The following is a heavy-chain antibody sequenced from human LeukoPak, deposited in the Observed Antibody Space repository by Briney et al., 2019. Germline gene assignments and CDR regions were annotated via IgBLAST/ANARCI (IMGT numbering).Heavy chain of an antibody. CDR2: IYYSGST. CDR1: GGSISSYY. D-gene: IGHD2-2*01. CDR3: ARASLLSSRRYFDY. Sequence: PSETLSLTCTVSGGSISSYYWSWIRQPPGKGLEWIGYIYYSGSTNYNPSLKSRVTISVDTSKNQFSLKLSSVTAADTAIYYCARASLLSSRRYFDYWGQGTLVTVSS. V-gene: IGHV4-59*01. J-gene: IGHJ4*02.